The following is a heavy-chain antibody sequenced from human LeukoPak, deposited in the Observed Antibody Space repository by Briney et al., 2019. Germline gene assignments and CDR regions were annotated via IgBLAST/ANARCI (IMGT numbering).Heavy chain of an antibody. CDR1: GGSISSSSHY. CDR2: IYYSGST. D-gene: IGHD6-13*01. V-gene: IGHV4-39*01. Sequence: SETLSLTCTVSGGSISSSSHYWGWIRQPPGTGLEWLGSIYYSGSTYYNPSLKSRVTISVDTSKNQFSLKLSSVTAADTAVYYCARVPGYSSSYFDYWGQGTLVTVSS. CDR3: ARVPGYSSSYFDY. J-gene: IGHJ4*02.